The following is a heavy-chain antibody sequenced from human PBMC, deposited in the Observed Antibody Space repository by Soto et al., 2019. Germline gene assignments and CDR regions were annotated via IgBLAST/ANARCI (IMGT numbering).Heavy chain of an antibody. J-gene: IGHJ4*02. V-gene: IGHV3-30*18. Sequence: GGSLRLSCAASGFTFSSYGMHWVRQAPGKGLEWVAVISYDGSNKYYADSVKGRFTISRDNSKNTLYLQMNSLRAEDTAVYYCAKESAAGTHPHFDYWGQGTLVTVSS. CDR3: AKESAAGTHPHFDY. CDR2: ISYDGSNK. CDR1: GFTFSSYG. D-gene: IGHD6-13*01.